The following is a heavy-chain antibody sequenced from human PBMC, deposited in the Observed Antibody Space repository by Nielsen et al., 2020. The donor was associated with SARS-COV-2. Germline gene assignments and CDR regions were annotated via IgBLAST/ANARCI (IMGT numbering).Heavy chain of an antibody. CDR3: ARPYSSGWYGILDY. D-gene: IGHD6-19*01. CDR1: GFTFDDYG. CDR2: ISYDGSKQ. J-gene: IGHJ4*02. V-gene: IGHV3-30*03. Sequence: GESLKISCAASGFTFDDYGMSWVRQAPGKGLEWVSVISYDGSKQYYADSVKGRFTISRDNSQNTLFLQMNNLRADDTAVYYCARPYSSGWYGILDYWGQGTLVTVSS.